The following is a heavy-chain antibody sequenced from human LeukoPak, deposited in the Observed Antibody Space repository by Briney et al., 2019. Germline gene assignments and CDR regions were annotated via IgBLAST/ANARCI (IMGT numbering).Heavy chain of an antibody. Sequence: PGGSLRLSCAASGFTFSSYAMSWVRQAPGKGLEWVSAISGSGGSTYYADSVKGRFTISRDNSKNTLYLQMNSLRAEDTAVYYCATGHYYDPDSWFDPWGQGTLVTVSS. CDR2: ISGSGGST. V-gene: IGHV3-23*01. D-gene: IGHD3-22*01. CDR3: ATGHYYDPDSWFDP. J-gene: IGHJ5*02. CDR1: GFTFSSYA.